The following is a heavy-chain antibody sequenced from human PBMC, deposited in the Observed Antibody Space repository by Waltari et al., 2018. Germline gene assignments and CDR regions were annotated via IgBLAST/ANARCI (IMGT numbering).Heavy chain of an antibody. Sequence: QVQLQESGPGLVKPSETLSLTCTVSGGSISSYYWSWIRQPAGKGLEWIGRIYTSGRTNDNPSHKSRVTMSVDTSKNQFSLKLSSVTAADTAVYYCARDIRGYSSSWGPAYYYYMDVWGKGTTVTISS. CDR2: IYTSGRT. J-gene: IGHJ6*03. V-gene: IGHV4-4*07. CDR3: ARDIRGYSSSWGPAYYYYMDV. D-gene: IGHD6-13*01. CDR1: GGSISSYY.